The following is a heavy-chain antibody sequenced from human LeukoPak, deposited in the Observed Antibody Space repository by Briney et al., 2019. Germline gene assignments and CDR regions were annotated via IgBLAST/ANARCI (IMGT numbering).Heavy chain of an antibody. V-gene: IGHV1-2*02. CDR1: GYTFTGYY. Sequence: ASVKVSCKASGYTFTGYYMHWVRQAPGQGLEWMGWINPNSGGTNYAQKFQGRVTMTRDTSISTAYMELSRLRSEDTAVYYCARDLNGGFGVTYYYYYMDVWGKGTTVTVSS. CDR3: ARDLNGGFGVTYYYYYMDV. J-gene: IGHJ6*03. CDR2: INPNSGGT. D-gene: IGHD3-10*01.